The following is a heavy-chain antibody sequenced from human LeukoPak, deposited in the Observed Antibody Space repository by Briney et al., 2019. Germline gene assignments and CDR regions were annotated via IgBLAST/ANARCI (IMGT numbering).Heavy chain of an antibody. D-gene: IGHD6-13*01. CDR2: IWYGGSNK. V-gene: IGHV3-30*02. Sequence: PGGSLRLSCAASGFTFSSYGMHWVRQAPGKGLEWVAVIWYGGSNKYYADSVKGRFTISRDNSRNTLYLQMNSLRAEDTAVYYCAKARYSSSWSPSTAFDIWGQGTMVTVSS. CDR3: AKARYSSSWSPSTAFDI. CDR1: GFTFSSYG. J-gene: IGHJ3*02.